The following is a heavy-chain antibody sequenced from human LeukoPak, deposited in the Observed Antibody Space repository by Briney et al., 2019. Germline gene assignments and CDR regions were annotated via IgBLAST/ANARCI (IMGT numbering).Heavy chain of an antibody. J-gene: IGHJ4*02. V-gene: IGHV4-31*03. CDR2: IFYSGKS. CDR3: ASIWHNLNSAFHFDN. D-gene: IGHD1-7*01. CDR1: GASISTGAYY. Sequence: SETLSLTCSVSGASISTGAYYWSWIRQHPGKGLEWIGYIFYSGKSYHNPSVKSRLSLSLDTSKNQFSLKLTSVTAADTAVYYCASIWHNLNSAFHFDNWGQGTLVTVSS.